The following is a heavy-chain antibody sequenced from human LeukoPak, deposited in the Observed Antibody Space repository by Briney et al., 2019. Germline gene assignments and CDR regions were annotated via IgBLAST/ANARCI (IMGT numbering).Heavy chain of an antibody. V-gene: IGHV4-61*02. Sequence: PSQTLSLTCIVSGGSIGTGDFYWSWIRQPAGKELEWIGRIYTSGSADYNPSLKSRVTISDRSKNQFSLRLTSVTAADTAVYYCARSHLASGRVTPPYGMDVWGQGTTVTVSS. D-gene: IGHD5-18*01. J-gene: IGHJ6*02. CDR3: ARSHLASGRVTPPYGMDV. CDR2: IYTSGSA. CDR1: GGSIGTGDFY.